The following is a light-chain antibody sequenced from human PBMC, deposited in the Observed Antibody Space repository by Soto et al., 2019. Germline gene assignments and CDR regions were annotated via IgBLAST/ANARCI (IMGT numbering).Light chain of an antibody. Sequence: EIVLTQSPGTLSLSPGERATLFCRASESVSSNNLAWYQHKPGRAPRLLIYGASSRATGIPDRFSGSGSGTDFTLTISRLEPEDFAVYFCQQYGSPYTFGQGTKLEIK. CDR2: GAS. J-gene: IGKJ2*01. V-gene: IGKV3-20*01. CDR3: QQYGSPYT. CDR1: ESVSSNN.